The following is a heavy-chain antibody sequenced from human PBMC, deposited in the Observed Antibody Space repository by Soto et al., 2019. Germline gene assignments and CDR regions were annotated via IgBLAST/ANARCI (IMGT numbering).Heavy chain of an antibody. CDR3: ARGVVVTAIPDY. Sequence: RGSLRLSCAASGFTFSSYAMHWVRQAPGKGLEWVAVISYDGSNKYYADSVKGRFTISRDNSKNTLYLQMNSLRAEDTAVYYCARGVVVTAIPDYWGQGTLVTVS. CDR1: GFTFSSYA. D-gene: IGHD2-21*02. V-gene: IGHV3-30-3*01. CDR2: ISYDGSNK. J-gene: IGHJ4*02.